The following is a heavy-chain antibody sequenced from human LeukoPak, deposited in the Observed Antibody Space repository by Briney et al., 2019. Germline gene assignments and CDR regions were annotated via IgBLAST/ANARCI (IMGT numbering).Heavy chain of an antibody. J-gene: IGHJ6*02. CDR1: GGTFSSYA. V-gene: IGHV1-69*04. D-gene: IGHD5-12*01. Sequence: ASVKVSCKASGGTFSSYAISWVRQAPGQGLEWMGRIIPILGIANYAQKFQGRVTITADKSTSTAYMELSSLRSEDTAVYYCARGGSGYDSFYYYGMDVWGQGTTVTVSS. CDR2: IIPILGIA. CDR3: ARGGSGYDSFYYYGMDV.